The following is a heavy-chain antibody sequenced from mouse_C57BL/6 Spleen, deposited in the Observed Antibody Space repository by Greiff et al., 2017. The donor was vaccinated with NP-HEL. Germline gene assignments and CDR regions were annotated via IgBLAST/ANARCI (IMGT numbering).Heavy chain of an antibody. CDR2: IYPRSGNT. V-gene: IGHV1-81*01. D-gene: IGHD1-1*01. Sequence: QVQLQQSGAELARPGASVKLSCKASGYTFTSYGISWVKQRTGQGLEWIGEIYPRSGNTYYNEKFKGKATLTADKSSITAYMELRSLTSEDSAVYFGARFITTVVATQYYFDYWGQGTTLTVSS. CDR1: GYTFTSYG. J-gene: IGHJ2*01. CDR3: ARFITTVVATQYYFDY.